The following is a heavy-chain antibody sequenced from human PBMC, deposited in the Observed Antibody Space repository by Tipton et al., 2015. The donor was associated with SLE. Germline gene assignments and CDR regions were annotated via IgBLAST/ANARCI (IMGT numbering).Heavy chain of an antibody. J-gene: IGHJ4*02. Sequence: SLRLSCAASGFTFSSYSMNWVRQAPGKGLEWVSSISSSSSYIYYADSVKGRFTISRDNARNSLYLQMNSLRAEDTAVYYCARDEEQLFLFDYWGQGTLVTVSS. CDR1: GFTFSSYS. D-gene: IGHD6-6*01. CDR2: ISSSSSYI. V-gene: IGHV3-21*03. CDR3: ARDEEQLFLFDY.